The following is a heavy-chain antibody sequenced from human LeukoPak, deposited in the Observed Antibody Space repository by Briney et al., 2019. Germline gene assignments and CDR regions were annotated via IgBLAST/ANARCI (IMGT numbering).Heavy chain of an antibody. Sequence: SETLSLTCTVSGGSISSSSYYWGWIRQPPGKGLEWIGSIYYSGSTYYNPSLKSRVTISVDTSKNQFSLKLSSVTAADTAVYYCARDFSTYSSSWDYWGQGTLVTVSS. CDR3: ARDFSTYSSSWDY. CDR2: IYYSGST. V-gene: IGHV4-39*02. CDR1: GGSISSSSYY. J-gene: IGHJ4*02. D-gene: IGHD6-13*01.